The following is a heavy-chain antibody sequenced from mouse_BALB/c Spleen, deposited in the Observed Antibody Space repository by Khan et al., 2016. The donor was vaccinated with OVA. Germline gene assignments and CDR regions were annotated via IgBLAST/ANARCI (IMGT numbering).Heavy chain of an antibody. CDR3: TRIYGYGGY. CDR2: INTETVEP. J-gene: IGHJ2*01. CDR1: GYTFTDYS. D-gene: IGHD2-2*01. V-gene: IGHV9-2-1*01. Sequence: QIQLVQSGPELKKPGETVKISCKASGYTFTDYSMHWVKQTPGKGLKWLGWINTETVEPSYADDFKRRFALSLETSANTAYLQINNLKNEDTATYCCTRIYGYGGYWGQGTTLTVSS.